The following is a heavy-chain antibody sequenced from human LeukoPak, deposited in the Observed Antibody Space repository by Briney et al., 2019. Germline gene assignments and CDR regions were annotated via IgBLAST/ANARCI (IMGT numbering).Heavy chain of an antibody. V-gene: IGHV4-38-2*02. CDR2: IYYSGST. CDR1: GYAISSGYF. D-gene: IGHD1-26*01. Sequence: SETLSLTCSVSGYAISSGYFWSWIRPPPGKGLEWIGSIYYSGSTYYNPSLKSRVTISVDTSKNQFSLKLSSVTAADTAVYYCARRISGSYWGYFDYWGQGTLVTVSS. CDR3: ARRISGSYWGYFDY. J-gene: IGHJ4*02.